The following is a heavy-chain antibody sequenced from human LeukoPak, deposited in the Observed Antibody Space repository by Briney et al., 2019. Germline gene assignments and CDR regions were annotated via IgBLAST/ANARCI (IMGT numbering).Heavy chain of an antibody. J-gene: IGHJ4*02. D-gene: IGHD2-2*01. CDR3: ARMACSSTSCWGHFDY. CDR1: GYTFTGNY. CDR2: INPNSGGT. V-gene: IGHV1-2*02. Sequence: SVKVSCKASGYTFTGNYMHWVRQAPGQGLEWMGWINPNSGGTNYAQKFQGRVTMTRDTSISTAYMELSRLGSDDTAVYYCARMACSSTSCWGHFDYWGQGTLVTVSS.